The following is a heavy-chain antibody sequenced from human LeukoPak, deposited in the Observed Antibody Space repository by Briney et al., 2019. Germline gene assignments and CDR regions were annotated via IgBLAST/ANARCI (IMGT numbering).Heavy chain of an antibody. V-gene: IGHV4-39*01. CDR2: IYYSGST. D-gene: IGHD6-13*01. CDR1: GGSISSSSYY. CDR3: ARRLIEAAGTFDY. J-gene: IGHJ4*02. Sequence: SETLSLTCTVSGGSISSSSYYWGWIRQPPGKGLEWIGSIYYSGSTYYNPSLKSRVTISVDTSKNQFSLKLSSVTAADTAVYYCARRLIEAAGTFDYWGQGTLVTVSS.